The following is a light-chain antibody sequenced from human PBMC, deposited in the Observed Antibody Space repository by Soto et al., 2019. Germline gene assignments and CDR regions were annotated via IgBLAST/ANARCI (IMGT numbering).Light chain of an antibody. J-gene: IGKJ2*01. CDR1: QGISSS. CDR2: GAS. CDR3: QPLDGYLYT. V-gene: IGKV1-9*01. Sequence: DIQLTQSPSFLSASVGDRVSITCRASQGISSSFAWYQQKPGQAPKLLMYGASTLQSGVPSRFSGSGSGTEFTLPLGSLQPEDSATYYCQPLDGYLYTFGQGTKLEIK.